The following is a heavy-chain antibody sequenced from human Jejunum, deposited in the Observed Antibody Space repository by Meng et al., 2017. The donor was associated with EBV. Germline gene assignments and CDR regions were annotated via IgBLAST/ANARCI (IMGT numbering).Heavy chain of an antibody. J-gene: IGHJ4*02. Sequence: QGRLQVSGPGLVKLSGTLSLTGAVSGDSMDSRNWWSWVRQSPERGLGWIGEIYYSGSTNYNPSLKSRVTILVDRSENHFSLHLSSVTAADTAVYYCVRGGDYCLVYWGQGTLVTVSS. D-gene: IGHD2-21*02. CDR3: VRGGDYCLVY. CDR2: IYYSGST. CDR1: GDSMDSRNW. V-gene: IGHV4-4*02.